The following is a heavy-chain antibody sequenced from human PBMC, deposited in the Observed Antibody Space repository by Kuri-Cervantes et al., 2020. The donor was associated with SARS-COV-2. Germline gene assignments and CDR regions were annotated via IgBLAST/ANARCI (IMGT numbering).Heavy chain of an antibody. CDR2: ISGGSSTM. Sequence: GESLKISCAASGFTFSSCRMNWIRQAPGKGLEWVAYISGGSSTMHYADSVKGRFTISRDNAKNSLYLQMNSLRHEDTAVYYCATMGATTSNYYYGLDVWGHGTTVIVSS. V-gene: IGHV3-48*02. CDR1: GFTFSSCR. J-gene: IGHJ6*02. D-gene: IGHD1-26*01. CDR3: ATMGATTSNYYYGLDV.